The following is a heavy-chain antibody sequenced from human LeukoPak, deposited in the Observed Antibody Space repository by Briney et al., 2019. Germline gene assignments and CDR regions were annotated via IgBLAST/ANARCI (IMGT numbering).Heavy chain of an antibody. J-gene: IGHJ2*01. CDR1: GVSISSYY. CDR3: ARVDYDSSGYYAWYFDL. V-gene: IGHV4-59*01. D-gene: IGHD3-22*01. CDR2: IYYSGST. Sequence: XTXXLTCTVSGVSISSYYWSWVRQPPGKGLEWLGYIYYSGSTNYNPSLKSRVTISVDTSKNQFSLKLSSVTAADTAVYYCARVDYDSSGYYAWYFDLWGRGTLVTVSS.